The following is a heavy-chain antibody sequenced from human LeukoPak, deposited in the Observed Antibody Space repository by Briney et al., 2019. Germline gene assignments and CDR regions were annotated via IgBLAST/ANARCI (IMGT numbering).Heavy chain of an antibody. CDR1: GYTFTCYG. D-gene: IGHD3-3*01. Sequence: ASVKVSCKASGYTFTCYGISWVRQAPGQGLEWMGWISAYNGNTNYAQKLQGRVTMTTDTSTSTAYMELRSLRSDDTAVYYCARYHNFWSGYPQDSWGQGTLVTVSS. J-gene: IGHJ4*02. CDR3: ARYHNFWSGYPQDS. V-gene: IGHV1-18*01. CDR2: ISAYNGNT.